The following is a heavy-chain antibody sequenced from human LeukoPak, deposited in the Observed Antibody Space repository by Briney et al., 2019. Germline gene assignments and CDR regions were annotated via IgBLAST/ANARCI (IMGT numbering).Heavy chain of an antibody. CDR2: IYYSGST. Sequence: SETLSLTCTVSGGSISGSSYYWSWIRQPPGKGLEWIGYIYYSGSTEYNPSLKSRVTISVDTSKNQFSLKLSSVTAADTAVYYCARGARAGYNLEPFDYWGQGTLVTVSS. D-gene: IGHD5-24*01. CDR1: GGSISGSSYY. CDR3: ARGARAGYNLEPFDY. V-gene: IGHV4-61*05. J-gene: IGHJ4*02.